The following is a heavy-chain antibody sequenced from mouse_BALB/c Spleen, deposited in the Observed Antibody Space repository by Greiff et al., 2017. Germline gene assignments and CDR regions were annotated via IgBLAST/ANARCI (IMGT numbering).Heavy chain of an antibody. Sequence: LQQPGAELVKPGASVKMSCKASGYTFTSYNMHWVKQTPGQGLEWIGAIYPGNGDTSYNQKFKGKATLTADKSSSTAYMPLSSLTSEDSAVYYCARDLLRLPPFDYWGQGTTLTVSS. J-gene: IGHJ2*01. D-gene: IGHD1-2*01. CDR3: ARDLLRLPPFDY. CDR2: IYPGNGDT. CDR1: GYTFTSYN. V-gene: IGHV1-12*01.